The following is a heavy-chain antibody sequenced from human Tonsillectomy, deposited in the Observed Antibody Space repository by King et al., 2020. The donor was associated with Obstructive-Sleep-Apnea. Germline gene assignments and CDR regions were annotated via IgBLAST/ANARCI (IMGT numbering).Heavy chain of an antibody. V-gene: IGHV4-31*03. Sequence: VQLQESGPGLVKPSQTLSLTCTVSGGSISSGGYYWSWFRQHPGKGLEWIVDIYYSVSTYYNPSLKSRVTISVDTSKNQFSLKLSSVTAADTAVYYCARVSWDTVTHDYWGQGTLVTVSS. CDR1: GGSISSGGYY. CDR3: ARVSWDTVTHDY. D-gene: IGHD4-17*01. J-gene: IGHJ4*02. CDR2: IYYSVST.